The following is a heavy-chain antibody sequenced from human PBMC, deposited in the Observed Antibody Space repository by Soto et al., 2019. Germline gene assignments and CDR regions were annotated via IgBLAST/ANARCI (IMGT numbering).Heavy chain of an antibody. D-gene: IGHD3-22*01. J-gene: IGHJ4*02. CDR2: IKSKTDGGTT. CDR1: GFTFSNAW. Sequence: EVQLLESGGGLVKPGGSLRLSCAASGFTFSNAWMNWVRQAPGKGLEWVGRIKSKTDGGTTDYAAPVKGRFTISRDDSKNTLYLQMNSLKTEDTAVYYCTTVSLGYYDSSGYYNLLGFDYWGQGTLVTVSS. CDR3: TTVSLGYYDSSGYYNLLGFDY. V-gene: IGHV3-15*07.